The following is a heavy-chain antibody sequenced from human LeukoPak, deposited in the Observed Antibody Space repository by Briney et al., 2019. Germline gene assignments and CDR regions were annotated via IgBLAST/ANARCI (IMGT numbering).Heavy chain of an antibody. CDR2: MYTSGST. Sequence: SQTLSLTCTVSGDSMSSGNYYWSWIRQPAGKGLEWIGRMYTSGSTNYNPSLKSRVTISVDTSKYQFSLQLNSVTAADTAVYYCARGVGTTNFDYWGQGTLVTVSS. CDR1: GDSMSSGNYY. V-gene: IGHV4-61*02. J-gene: IGHJ4*02. CDR3: ARGVGTTNFDY. D-gene: IGHD1-26*01.